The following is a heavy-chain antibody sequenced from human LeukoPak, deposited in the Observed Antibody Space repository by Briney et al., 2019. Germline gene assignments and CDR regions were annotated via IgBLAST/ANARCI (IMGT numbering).Heavy chain of an antibody. CDR3: ARDRIAVAGTRWDAFDI. D-gene: IGHD6-19*01. J-gene: IGHJ3*02. CDR2: TYYRSKWYN. CDR1: GDSVSIKSAA. V-gene: IGHV6-1*01. Sequence: SQTLSLTYAISGDSVSIKSAAWNWVRQSPSRGLEWLGSTYYRSKWYNDYAVSVKSQITINPDTSKNQFSLQLNSVTPEDTAVYYCARDRIAVAGTRWDAFDIWGQGTMVTVSS.